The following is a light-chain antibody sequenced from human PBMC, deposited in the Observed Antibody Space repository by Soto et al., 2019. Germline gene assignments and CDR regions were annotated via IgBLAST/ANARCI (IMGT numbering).Light chain of an antibody. Sequence: IQLTQSPSFLSASVGDRVTITCRASQAINRYVAWYQQKSGQPPKLLIYRASNLRPGVPSRFSGSGSGTDFTLTISNLQPEDFATYHCQQVDSYPLSFGGGTKLEIK. CDR3: QQVDSYPLS. J-gene: IGKJ4*01. V-gene: IGKV1-9*01. CDR1: QAINRY. CDR2: RAS.